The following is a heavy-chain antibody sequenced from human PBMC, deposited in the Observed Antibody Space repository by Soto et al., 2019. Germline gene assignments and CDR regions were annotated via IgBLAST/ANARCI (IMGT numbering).Heavy chain of an antibody. CDR2: ISGSGDST. CDR1: GFSFSSYG. V-gene: IGHV3-23*01. CDR3: AKEAVRRSSGLNFYYMDV. Sequence: EVQLLESGGGLVQPGGSLRLSCAASGFSFSSYGMSWVRQAPGKGLEWVSGISGSGDSTRYADSVKGRLTSSRDNSKNTLNLQLTSLRGEDTAVYYCAKEAVRRSSGLNFYYMDVWGKGTTVTVSS. J-gene: IGHJ6*03. D-gene: IGHD6-25*01.